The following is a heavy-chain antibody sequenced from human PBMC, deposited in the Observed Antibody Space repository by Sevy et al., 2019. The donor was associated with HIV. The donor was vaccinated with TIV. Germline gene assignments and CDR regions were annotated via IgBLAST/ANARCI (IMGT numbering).Heavy chain of an antibody. V-gene: IGHV5-51*01. D-gene: IGHD3-22*01. Sequence: GESLKISCKGSGYSFTSYWIGWVRQMPGKGLEWMGIIYPGDSDTRYSPSFQGQVTISADKSISTAYLQWSSLKASDTAMYYCAGLFDSSGYYSRRPYYFDYWGQGTLVTVS. CDR1: GYSFTSYW. J-gene: IGHJ4*02. CDR3: AGLFDSSGYYSRRPYYFDY. CDR2: IYPGDSDT.